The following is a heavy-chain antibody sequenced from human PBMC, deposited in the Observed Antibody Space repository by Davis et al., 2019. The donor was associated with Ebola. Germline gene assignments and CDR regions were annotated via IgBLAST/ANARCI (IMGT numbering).Heavy chain of an antibody. J-gene: IGHJ6*02. Sequence: GESLKISCAASGFTFRSYWMYWVRQAPGKGLVWVSCINTDGSSTSYADSVKGRFTISRDNAKNTLYLQMNSLRAEDTAVYYCLYGMDVWGQGTTVTVSS. CDR1: GFTFRSYW. V-gene: IGHV3-74*01. CDR3: LYGMDV. CDR2: INTDGSST.